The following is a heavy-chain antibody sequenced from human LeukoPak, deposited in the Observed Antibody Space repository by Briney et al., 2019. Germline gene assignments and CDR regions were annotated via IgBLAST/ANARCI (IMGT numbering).Heavy chain of an antibody. CDR1: GGSISSSSYY. D-gene: IGHD3-10*01. CDR3: ARGGYYGSGNDFRFDP. J-gene: IGHJ5*02. Sequence: SETLSLTCTVSGGSISSSSYYWGWIRQPPGKGLEWIGSIYYSGSTYYNPSLKSRVTISVDTSKNQFSLKLSSVTAADTAIYYCARGGYYGSGNDFRFDPWGQGTLVTVSS. CDR2: IYYSGST. V-gene: IGHV4-39*07.